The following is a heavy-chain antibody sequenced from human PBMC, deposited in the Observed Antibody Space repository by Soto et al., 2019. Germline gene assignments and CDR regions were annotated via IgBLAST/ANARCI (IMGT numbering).Heavy chain of an antibody. CDR3: APRSHCSGGSCLTEAGY. CDR2: INHSGST. V-gene: IGHV4-34*01. J-gene: IGHJ4*02. Sequence: SETLSLTCAVYGGSFSGYYWSWIRQPPGKGLEWIGEINHSGSTNYNPSLKSRVTISVDTSKNQFSLKLSSVTAADTAVYYCAPRSHCSGGSCLTEAGYWGQGTLVTVSS. CDR1: GGSFSGYY. D-gene: IGHD2-15*01.